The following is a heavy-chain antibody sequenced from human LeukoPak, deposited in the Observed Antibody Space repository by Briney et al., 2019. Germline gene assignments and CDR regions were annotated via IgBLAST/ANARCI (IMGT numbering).Heavy chain of an antibody. CDR1: GFTFSSYE. J-gene: IGHJ6*04. V-gene: IGHV3-48*03. CDR3: AELGITMIGGV. Sequence: HTGGSLRLSCAASGFTFSSYEMNWVRQAPGKGLGWVSYISSSGSTIYYADSVKGRFTISRDNAKNSLYLQVNSLRAEDTAVYYCAELGITMIGGVWGKGTTVTISS. CDR2: ISSSGSTI. D-gene: IGHD3-10*02.